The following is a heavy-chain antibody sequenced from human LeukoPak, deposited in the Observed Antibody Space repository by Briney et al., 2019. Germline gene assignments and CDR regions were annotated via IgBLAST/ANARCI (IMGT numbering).Heavy chain of an antibody. V-gene: IGHV3-23*01. Sequence: PGGSLRLSCAASGFTFSSYAMSWVRQAPGKGLEWVSVISGSGDSTHYADSVKGRFTISRDNSKNTLYLQMNSLRAEDTAVYYCARNPDPSGSSGWYERSTHAFDIWGQGTMVTVSS. CDR1: GFTFSSYA. CDR2: ISGSGDST. J-gene: IGHJ3*02. CDR3: ARNPDPSGSSGWYERSTHAFDI. D-gene: IGHD6-19*01.